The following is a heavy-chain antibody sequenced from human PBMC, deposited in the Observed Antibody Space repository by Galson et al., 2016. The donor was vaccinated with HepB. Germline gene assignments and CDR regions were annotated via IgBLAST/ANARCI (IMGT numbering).Heavy chain of an antibody. CDR1: GATISNDYW. CDR2: IYQTGTA. Sequence: ETLSLTCAVSGATISNDYWWSWVRQSPEKGFEWLGEIYQTGTANYNPSFTRRATISVDTSKNEISLRLDSVTAADTAVYCCARGTVGTTATMSFDYWGQGTPVSVSS. CDR3: ARGTVGTTATMSFDY. D-gene: IGHD1-26*01. V-gene: IGHV4-4*01. J-gene: IGHJ4*02.